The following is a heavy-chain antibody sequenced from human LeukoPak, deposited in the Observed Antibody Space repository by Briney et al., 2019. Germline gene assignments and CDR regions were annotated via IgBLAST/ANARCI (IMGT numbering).Heavy chain of an antibody. Sequence: WASVKVSCTASGGTFSSYAISWVRQAPGQGLEWMGGIIPIFGTANYAQKFQGRVTITADESTSTAYMELSSLRSEDTAVYYCARDRRYSSSWSYYYYYGMDVWGQGTTVTVSS. CDR3: ARDRRYSSSWSYYYYYGMDV. CDR1: GGTFSSYA. J-gene: IGHJ6*02. CDR2: IIPIFGTA. D-gene: IGHD6-13*01. V-gene: IGHV1-69*13.